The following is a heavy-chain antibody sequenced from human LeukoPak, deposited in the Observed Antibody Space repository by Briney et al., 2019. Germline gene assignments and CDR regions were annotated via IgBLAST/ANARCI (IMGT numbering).Heavy chain of an antibody. CDR1: GSDFSSHS. CDR2: ITRDGSTT. Sequence: GGSLRLSCAASGSDFSSHSMHWVRQPPGEGLVWVSRITRDGSTTTYADSVKGRFTISRDNAKNTLYLQMNSPRVEDTAVYYCTRSPYYNGYDSWGQGTLVAVSS. V-gene: IGHV3-74*03. CDR3: TRSPYYNGYDS. D-gene: IGHD3-10*01. J-gene: IGHJ5*01.